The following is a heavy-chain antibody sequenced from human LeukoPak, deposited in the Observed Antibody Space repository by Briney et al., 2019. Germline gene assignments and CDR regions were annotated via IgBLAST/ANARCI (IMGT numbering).Heavy chain of an antibody. V-gene: IGHV3-48*02. J-gene: IGHJ4*02. Sequence: GGSLRLSCAASGFSFSSYGMNWVRQAPGQGLEWVSYTDPTGRSVYYADSVKGRFTVSRDNANHSVFLQMNSLRDDDTAVYFCARKLALWGQGTLVTVSS. CDR3: ARKLAL. CDR2: TDPTGRSV. CDR1: GFSFSSYG.